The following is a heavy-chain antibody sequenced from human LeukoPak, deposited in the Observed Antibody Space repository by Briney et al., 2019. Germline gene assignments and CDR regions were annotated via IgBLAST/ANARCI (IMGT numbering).Heavy chain of an antibody. CDR3: AKRGVVIRVILVGFHKEAYYFES. CDR1: GITLSNYG. D-gene: IGHD3/OR15-3a*01. J-gene: IGHJ4*02. Sequence: HAGGSLRLSCAVSGITLSNYGMSWVRQAPGKGLEWVAGISDSGGSTKYADSVKGRFTIARDNRKNTLYLQMNSLRAEDTAVYFCAKRGVVIRVILVGFHKEAYYFESWGQGALVTVSS. V-gene: IGHV3-23*01. CDR2: ISDSGGST.